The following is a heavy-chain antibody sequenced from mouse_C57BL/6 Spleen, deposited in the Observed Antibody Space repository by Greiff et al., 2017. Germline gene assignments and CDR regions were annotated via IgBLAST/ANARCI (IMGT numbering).Heavy chain of an antibody. J-gene: IGHJ2*01. CDR1: GYAFSSYW. D-gene: IGHD1-1*01. CDR2: IYPGDGDT. Sequence: QVQLQQSGAELVKPGASVKISCKASGYAFSSYWMNWVKQRPGQGLEWIGQIYPGDGDTNYNGKFKGKATLTADKSSSTAYMQLSSLTSEDSAVYFCARGITTVVAPYYFDYWGQGTTLTVSS. CDR3: ARGITTVVAPYYFDY. V-gene: IGHV1-80*01.